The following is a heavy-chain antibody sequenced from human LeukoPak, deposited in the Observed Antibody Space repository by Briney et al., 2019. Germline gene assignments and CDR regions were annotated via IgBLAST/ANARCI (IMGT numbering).Heavy chain of an antibody. Sequence: GGPLRLSCAASGFTFASYGMSWVRQAPGKGLEWVSFITTNGGRTSYADSVEGRFTISRDNPRNTLYMQMNSLRDEDTAVYYCAIMHGYYDGTGYWVQWGQGTLVTVSS. CDR1: GFTFASYG. V-gene: IGHV3-23*01. D-gene: IGHD3-22*01. CDR3: AIMHGYYDGTGYWVQ. J-gene: IGHJ1*01. CDR2: ITTNGGRT.